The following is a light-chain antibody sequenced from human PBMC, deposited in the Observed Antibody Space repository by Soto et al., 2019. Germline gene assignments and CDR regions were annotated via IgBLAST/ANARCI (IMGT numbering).Light chain of an antibody. V-gene: IGKV3-20*01. J-gene: IGKJ1*01. CDR3: QQYGSSPTT. Sequence: EIVLTQSPGTLSLSPGERVTLSCRASQSVSSNFLAWYQQKPGQAPRLLIYGASNRAAGIPDRFSGSGSGTDFTLTISRLEPEDFAVYFCQQYGSSPTTFGQGTKVDIK. CDR2: GAS. CDR1: QSVSSNF.